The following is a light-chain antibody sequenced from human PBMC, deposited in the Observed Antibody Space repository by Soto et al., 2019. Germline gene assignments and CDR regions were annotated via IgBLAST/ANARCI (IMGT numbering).Light chain of an antibody. CDR1: SIDAGSYHV. CDR2: EGS. CDR3: CAFAGSDIAYV. Sequence: QSALTQPASVSGSPGQSIIISCTGTSIDAGSYHVVSWYQQHPGKAPQLIIFEGSRRPSGVSNRFSGSKSGNTASLTISALQNDDEADYYCCAFAGSDIAYVFGSGSKVTVL. V-gene: IGLV2-23*01. J-gene: IGLJ1*01.